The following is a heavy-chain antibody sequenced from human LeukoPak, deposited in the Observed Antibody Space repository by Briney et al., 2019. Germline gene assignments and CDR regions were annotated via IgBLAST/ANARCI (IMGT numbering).Heavy chain of an antibody. CDR3: ARGGLFDY. Sequence: SETLSLTCFVSGASLSGNYWSWIRQPPGKGLEWIGYIYYSGSSYYNPSLKSRVSISVDTSKNQFSLKLSSVTAADTAVYYCARGGLFDYWGQGTLVTVSS. CDR1: GASLSGNY. V-gene: IGHV4-59*12. D-gene: IGHD3-10*01. CDR2: IYYSGSS. J-gene: IGHJ4*02.